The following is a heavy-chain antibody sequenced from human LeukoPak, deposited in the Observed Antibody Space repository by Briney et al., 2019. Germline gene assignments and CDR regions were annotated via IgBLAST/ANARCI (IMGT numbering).Heavy chain of an antibody. D-gene: IGHD3-10*01. CDR3: AKDRFGPNDY. V-gene: IGHV3-30*02. CDR1: GFTFSSYG. J-gene: IGHJ4*02. Sequence: GGSLRLSCAASGFTFSSYGMHWVRQAPGKGLEWVAFIRYDGSNKYYADSAKGRFTISRDNSKNTLYLQMNSLRAEDTAVYYCAKDRFGPNDYWGQGTLVTVSS. CDR2: IRYDGSNK.